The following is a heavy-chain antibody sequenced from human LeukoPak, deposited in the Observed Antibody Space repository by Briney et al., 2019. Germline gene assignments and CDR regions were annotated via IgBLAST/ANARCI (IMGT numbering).Heavy chain of an antibody. CDR2: ISTYNGNT. Sequence: ASVKVSCKASGYTFTSYGINWVRQAPGQGLEWMGWISTYNGNTNYPQKLQGRVAMTTDTSTTTAYMELRSLRSEDTAVYYCARGLEYYYDSSGNFDYWGQGTLVTVSS. CDR1: GYTFTSYG. J-gene: IGHJ4*02. CDR3: ARGLEYYYDSSGNFDY. V-gene: IGHV1-18*01. D-gene: IGHD3-22*01.